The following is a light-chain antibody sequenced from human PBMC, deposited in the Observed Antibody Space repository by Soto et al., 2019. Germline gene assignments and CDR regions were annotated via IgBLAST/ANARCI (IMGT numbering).Light chain of an antibody. CDR1: SSGVGGYNY. V-gene: IGLV2-14*01. CDR3: TSYTSSSPLV. J-gene: IGLJ1*01. Sequence: QSVLTQPASVSGSPGQSITISCTGTSSGVGGYNYVSWYQHHPGKAPKLMIYEVVNRPSGVSNRFSGSKSGITASLTISGLQAEDEADYYCTSYTSSSPLVFGTGTKVTVL. CDR2: EVV.